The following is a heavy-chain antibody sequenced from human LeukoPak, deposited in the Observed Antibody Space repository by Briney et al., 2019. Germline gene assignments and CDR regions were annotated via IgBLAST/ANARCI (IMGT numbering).Heavy chain of an antibody. CDR2: IYYSGST. V-gene: IGHV4-39*01. J-gene: IGHJ5*02. D-gene: IGHD3-10*01. CDR1: GGSISSSIYY. CDR3: ARHFIPSGSYSPENNWFDP. Sequence: TSETLSLTCTVSGGSISSSIYYWGWIRQSPGKGLEWIGSIYYSGSTYYNPSLKSRVTISVDTSKNQFSLKLSSVTAANTAVYYCARHFIPSGSYSPENNWFDPWGQGTLVTVSS.